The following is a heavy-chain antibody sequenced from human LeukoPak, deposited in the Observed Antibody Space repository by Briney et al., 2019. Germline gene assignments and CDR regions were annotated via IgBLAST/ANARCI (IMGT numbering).Heavy chain of an antibody. CDR1: GGTFSSYA. V-gene: IGHV1-69*06. CDR3: ARVGNPSPYDILTGSILRLVNWFDP. Sequence: ASVKVSCKASGGTFSSYAISWVRQAPGQGLEWMGGIIPIFGTANYAQKFQGRVTITADKSTSTAYMELSSLRSEDTAVYYCARVGNPSPYDILTGSILRLVNWFDPWGQGTLVTVSS. J-gene: IGHJ5*02. CDR2: IIPIFGTA. D-gene: IGHD3-9*01.